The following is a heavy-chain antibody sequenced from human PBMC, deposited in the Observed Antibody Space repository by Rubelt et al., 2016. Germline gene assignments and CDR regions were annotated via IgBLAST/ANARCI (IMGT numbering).Heavy chain of an antibody. J-gene: IGHJ4*02. Sequence: QVQLQQWGAGLLKPSETLSLTCAVYGGSFSGYYWSWIRQPPGKGLEWIGEINHSGSTNYNPSLKSRVTISVDTSKNQFSLKLSSVTAADTAVYYCASLLQGYYDSSGYSHYFDYWGQGTLVTVSS. CDR1: GGSFSGYY. CDR2: INHSGST. D-gene: IGHD3-22*01. V-gene: IGHV4-34*01. CDR3: ASLLQGYYDSSGYSHYFDY.